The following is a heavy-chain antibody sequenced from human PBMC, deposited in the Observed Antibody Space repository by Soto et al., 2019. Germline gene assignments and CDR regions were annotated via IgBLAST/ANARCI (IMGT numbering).Heavy chain of an antibody. CDR3: AREVVVVVAATPYWYFDL. D-gene: IGHD2-15*01. CDR2: MNPNSGNT. V-gene: IGHV1-8*01. Sequence: QVQLVQSGAEVKKPGASVKVSCKASGYTFTSYDINWVRQATGQGLEWMGWMNPNSGNTGYAQKFQGRVTMTRNTSISTAYMELSSLRSEDTAVYYCAREVVVVVAATPYWYFDLWGRGTLVTVSS. CDR1: GYTFTSYD. J-gene: IGHJ2*01.